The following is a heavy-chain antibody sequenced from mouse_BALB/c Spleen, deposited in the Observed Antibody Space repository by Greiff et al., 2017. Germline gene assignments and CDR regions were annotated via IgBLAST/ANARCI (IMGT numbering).Heavy chain of an antibody. CDR3: ARTGPYAMDY. CDR2: ISTYYGDA. J-gene: IGHJ4*01. Sequence: VQLQESGAELVRPGVSVKISCKGSGYTFTDYAMHWVKQSHAKSLEWIGVISTYYGDASYNQKFKGKATMTVDKSSSTAYMELARLTSEDSAIYYCARTGPYAMDYWGQGTSVTVSS. V-gene: IGHV1S137*01. D-gene: IGHD4-1*01. CDR1: GYTFTDYA.